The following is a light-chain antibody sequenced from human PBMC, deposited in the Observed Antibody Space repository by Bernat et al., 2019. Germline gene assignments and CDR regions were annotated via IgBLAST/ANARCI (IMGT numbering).Light chain of an antibody. J-gene: IGLJ1*01. CDR3: CSCAGSPTYV. CDR1: SSDVGSYNR. CDR2: DVN. V-gene: IGLV2-23*02. Sequence: QSALTQPASVSGSPGQSITISFTGTSSDVGSYNRVSWYQQYPGKAPKLMIYDVNKRPSGVSDRFSGSKSGHTASLTISGLQAEDEADYYCCSCAGSPTYVFGTGTKVTVL.